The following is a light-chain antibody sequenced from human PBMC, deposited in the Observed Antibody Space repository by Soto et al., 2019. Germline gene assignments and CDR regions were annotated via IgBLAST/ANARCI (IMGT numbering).Light chain of an antibody. CDR3: QHYNNWPSFT. J-gene: IGKJ3*01. CDR2: GAS. Sequence: EIVMTQSPTTLSASPGERATLSCGASQSVSNNLAWYQHQPGQAPRLLIYGASTRAFGIPARFSVSWSGTEFTLTISSLQSEDFAVYYCQHYNNWPSFTFGPGTRVDI. V-gene: IGKV3-15*01. CDR1: QSVSNN.